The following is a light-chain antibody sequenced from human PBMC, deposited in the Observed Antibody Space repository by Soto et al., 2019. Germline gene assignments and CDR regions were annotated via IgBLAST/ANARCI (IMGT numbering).Light chain of an antibody. Sequence: DIVMTQSPLSLPVTPGEPASISCRSSQSLLHSNGYNYLDWYLQKPGQSPQLLSYLGSNRASGVPDRLGGSGSGKDFTLKISRVEAENVGVYYCMQALHTPYTFCQGTKLEIK. J-gene: IGKJ2*01. CDR1: QSLLHSNGYNY. CDR3: MQALHTPYT. V-gene: IGKV2-28*01. CDR2: LGS.